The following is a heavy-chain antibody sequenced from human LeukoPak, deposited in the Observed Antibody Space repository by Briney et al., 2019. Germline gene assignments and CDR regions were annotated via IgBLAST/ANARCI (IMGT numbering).Heavy chain of an antibody. D-gene: IGHD1-26*01. Sequence: ASVKVSCKASGYTFTSYDINWARQATGQGLEWMGWMNPNSGNTGYAQKFQGRVTMTRNTSISTAYMELSSLRSEDTAVYYCARAVGWELYHFDYWGQGTLVTVSS. CDR2: MNPNSGNT. CDR3: ARAVGWELYHFDY. CDR1: GYTFTSYD. J-gene: IGHJ4*02. V-gene: IGHV1-8*01.